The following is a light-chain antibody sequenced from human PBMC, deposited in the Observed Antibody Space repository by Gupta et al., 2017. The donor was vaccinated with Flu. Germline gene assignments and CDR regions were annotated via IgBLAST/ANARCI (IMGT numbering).Light chain of an antibody. V-gene: IGKV1-5*03. Sequence: DIQMTQSPSTLSASVGDRVTITCRASQSIDTYLAWYQQKPGKAPHLLIYKASSLESGVPSRFSGSGSGTEFTLTITSLQPDDFATYYCQHENTYSGTFGQGTKVEIK. CDR2: KAS. CDR3: QHENTYSGT. CDR1: QSIDTY. J-gene: IGKJ1*01.